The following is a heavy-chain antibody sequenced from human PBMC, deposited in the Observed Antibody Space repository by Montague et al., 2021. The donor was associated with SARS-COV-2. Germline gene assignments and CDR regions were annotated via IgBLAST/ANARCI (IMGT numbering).Heavy chain of an antibody. V-gene: IGHV4-4*07. CDR2: IHSNGDT. Sequence: SETLSLTCTVSGGSISTYPWSWIRQPPGKALGWIGRIHSNGDTTYNPSLKSRVTMSVDTSKNQFSLKLTSVTAADTAMYYCARGSGNYYSLFDNWGQGNLVTVSS. J-gene: IGHJ4*02. CDR1: GGSISTYP. D-gene: IGHD3-22*01. CDR3: ARGSGNYYSLFDN.